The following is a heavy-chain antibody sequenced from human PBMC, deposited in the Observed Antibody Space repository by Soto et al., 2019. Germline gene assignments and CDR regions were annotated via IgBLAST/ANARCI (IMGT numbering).Heavy chain of an antibody. Sequence: SVTLSLTCTVSGGSISSYYWSWIRQPPGKGLEWIGYIYYSGSTNYNPSLKSRVTISVDTSKNQFSLKLSSVTAADTAVYYCALYSSGWYGGFDYWGQGTLVTVSS. V-gene: IGHV4-59*01. J-gene: IGHJ4*02. CDR2: IYYSGST. CDR3: ALYSSGWYGGFDY. D-gene: IGHD6-19*01. CDR1: GGSISSYY.